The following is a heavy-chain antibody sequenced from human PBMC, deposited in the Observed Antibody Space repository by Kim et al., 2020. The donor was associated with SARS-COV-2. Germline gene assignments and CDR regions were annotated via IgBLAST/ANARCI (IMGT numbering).Heavy chain of an antibody. CDR2: ISSSSSYI. CDR1: GFTFSSYS. V-gene: IGHV3-21*01. J-gene: IGHJ4*02. CDR3: ARDEGYSGYDSHFDY. Sequence: GGSLRLSCAASGFTFSSYSMNWVRQAPGKGLEWVSSISSSSSYIYYADSVKGRFTISRDNAKNSLYLQMNSLRAEDTAVYYCARDEGYSGYDSHFDYWGQGTLVTVSS. D-gene: IGHD5-12*01.